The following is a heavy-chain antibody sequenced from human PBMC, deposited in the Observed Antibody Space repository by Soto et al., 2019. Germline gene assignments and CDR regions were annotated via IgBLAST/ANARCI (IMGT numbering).Heavy chain of an antibody. CDR2: IYPGDSDT. D-gene: IGHD6-6*01. J-gene: IGHJ4*02. Sequence: PGESLKISCKGPGYSFTSYWIGWVRQMPGKGLEWMAMIYPGDSDTRYSPSFQGQVTISADKSIITAYLQWSSLKASDTAMYYCVAYSGSSGRHFDYWGQGTLVTVSS. CDR1: GYSFTSYW. CDR3: VAYSGSSGRHFDY. V-gene: IGHV5-51*01.